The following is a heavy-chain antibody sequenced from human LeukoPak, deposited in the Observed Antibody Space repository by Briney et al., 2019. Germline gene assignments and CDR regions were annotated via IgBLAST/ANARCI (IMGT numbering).Heavy chain of an antibody. CDR2: IKQDGSEK. Sequence: GGSLRLSCEASGFTFHNHGMSWVRQAPGKGLEWVANIKQDGSEKYYVDSVKGRFTISRDNAKNSLYLQMNSLRAEDTAVYYCARGSYTTGYLVYWGQGTLVTVSS. V-gene: IGHV3-7*03. CDR3: ARGSYTTGYLVY. CDR1: GFTFHNHG. D-gene: IGHD3-9*01. J-gene: IGHJ4*02.